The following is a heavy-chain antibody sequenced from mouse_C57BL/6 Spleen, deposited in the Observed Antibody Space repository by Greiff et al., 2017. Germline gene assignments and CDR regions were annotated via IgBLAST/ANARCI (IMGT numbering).Heavy chain of an antibody. CDR2: INPNYGTT. CDR1: GYSFTDYN. J-gene: IGHJ4*01. Sequence: EVQWVESGPELVKPGASVKISCKASGYSFTDYNMNWVKQSNGKSLEWIGVINPNYGTTSYNQKFKGKATLTVDQSSSTAYMQLNSLTSEDSAVYYCARMKGNGSPSYAMDYWGQGTSVTVSS. D-gene: IGHD1-1*01. CDR3: ARMKGNGSPSYAMDY. V-gene: IGHV1-39*01.